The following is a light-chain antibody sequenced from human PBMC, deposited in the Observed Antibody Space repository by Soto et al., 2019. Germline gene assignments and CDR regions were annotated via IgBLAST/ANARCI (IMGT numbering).Light chain of an antibody. CDR3: QQSNIYPWT. CDR1: QSMTNY. V-gene: IGKV1-5*01. Sequence: DIQMTQSPSTLSASVGDRVTITCRTSQSMTNYLAWYQHKPGKAPKLLIYDASSLESGVPSRFSGSGSETEFTLTISRLQPDDFATYYCQQSNIYPWTFGQGSRVQIQ. CDR2: DAS. J-gene: IGKJ1*01.